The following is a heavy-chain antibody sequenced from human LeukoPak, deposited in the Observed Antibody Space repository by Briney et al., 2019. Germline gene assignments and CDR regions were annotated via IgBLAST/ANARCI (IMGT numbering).Heavy chain of an antibody. CDR3: ARPDSVAGAFDY. Sequence: SETLSLTCTVSGGSISSSSYYWGWIRQPPGKGLEWIGSIYYSGSTYYNPSLKSRVTISVDTSKNQFSLKLSSVTAADTAVYYCARPDSVAGAFDYWGQGTLVTVSS. V-gene: IGHV4-39*01. J-gene: IGHJ4*02. CDR2: IYYSGST. CDR1: GGSISSSSYY. D-gene: IGHD6-19*01.